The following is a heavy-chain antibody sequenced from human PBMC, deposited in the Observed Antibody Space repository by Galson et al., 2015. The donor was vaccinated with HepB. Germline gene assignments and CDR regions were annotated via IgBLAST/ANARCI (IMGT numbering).Heavy chain of an antibody. V-gene: IGHV4-39*01. CDR2: IYYSGST. CDR1: GGSISSSSYY. CDR3: ARLDSCSSTSCPNYYYYGMDV. Sequence: SETLSLTCTVSGGSISSSSYYWGWIRQPPGKGLEWIGSIYYSGSTYYNPSLKSRVTISVDTSKNQFSLKLSSVTAADTAVYYCARLDSCSSTSCPNYYYYGMDVWGQGTTVTVSS. J-gene: IGHJ6*02. D-gene: IGHD2-2*01.